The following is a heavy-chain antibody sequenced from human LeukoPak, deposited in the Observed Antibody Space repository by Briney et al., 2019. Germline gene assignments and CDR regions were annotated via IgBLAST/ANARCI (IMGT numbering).Heavy chain of an antibody. V-gene: IGHV4-59*08. CDR2: ISYTGGET. Sequence: PSETLSLTCTVSGGSINSYYWSWIRQPPGKGLEWIGYISYTGGETNYNPSLKSRLTISVDTSKNKFSLMLTSVTAADTAVYYCARQPGGTAAFDIWAQGTMVTVSS. J-gene: IGHJ3*02. CDR1: GGSINSYY. CDR3: ARQPGGTAAFDI. D-gene: IGHD1-14*01.